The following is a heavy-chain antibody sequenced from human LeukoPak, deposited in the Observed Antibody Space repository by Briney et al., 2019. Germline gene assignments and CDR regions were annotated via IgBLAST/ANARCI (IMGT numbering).Heavy chain of an antibody. Sequence: SETLSLTCAVYGGSFSGYYWSWIRQPPGKGLEWIGEINHSGSTNYNPSLKSRVTISVDTSKNQFSLKLSSVTAADTAVYYCARRRIAVAGVRAPFDYWGQGTLVTVSS. CDR1: GGSFSGYY. CDR3: ARRRIAVAGVRAPFDY. V-gene: IGHV4-34*01. J-gene: IGHJ4*02. D-gene: IGHD6-19*01. CDR2: INHSGST.